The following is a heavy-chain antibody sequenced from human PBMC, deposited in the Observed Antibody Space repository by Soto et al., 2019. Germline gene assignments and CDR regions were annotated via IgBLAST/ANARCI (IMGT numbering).Heavy chain of an antibody. D-gene: IGHD3-3*01. J-gene: IGHJ4*02. Sequence: ASVKVSCKASGYTFTGYYMHWVRQAPGQGLEWMGWINPNSGGTNYAQKFQGRVTMTRDTSISTAYMELSRLRSDDTAVYYCARNERITIFGVVSARNWGQGTLVTVS. CDR2: INPNSGGT. CDR1: GYTFTGYY. V-gene: IGHV1-2*02. CDR3: ARNERITIFGVVSARN.